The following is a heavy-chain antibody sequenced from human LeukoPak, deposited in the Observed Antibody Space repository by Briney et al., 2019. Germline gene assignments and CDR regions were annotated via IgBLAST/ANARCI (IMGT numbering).Heavy chain of an antibody. CDR1: GFTLSYYG. Sequence: QPGRSLRLSCAASGFTLSYYGMHWVRQAPGKGLEWVAVISYEGSNKYYADSVKGRFTISRDNTKNTLYLQMNSLRAEDTAVYYCAKPYSYDRSGSGANHFDYWGQRTLVTVSS. CDR2: ISYEGSNK. V-gene: IGHV3-30*18. CDR3: AKPYSYDRSGSGANHFDY. J-gene: IGHJ4*02. D-gene: IGHD3-22*01.